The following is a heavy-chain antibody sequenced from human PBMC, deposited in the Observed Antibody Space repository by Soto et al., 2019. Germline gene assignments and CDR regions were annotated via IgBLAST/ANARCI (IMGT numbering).Heavy chain of an antibody. CDR2: ISSNGGST. CDR3: ATQKNRQQLSGEAFDI. D-gene: IGHD6-13*01. CDR1: GFTFSSYA. V-gene: IGHV3-64*01. J-gene: IGHJ3*02. Sequence: GGSLRLSCAASGFTFSSYAMHWVRQAPGKGLEYVSAISSNGGSTYYANSVKGRFTISRDNSKNTLYLQMGSLRAEDMAVYYCATQKNRQQLSGEAFDIWGQGTMVTVSS.